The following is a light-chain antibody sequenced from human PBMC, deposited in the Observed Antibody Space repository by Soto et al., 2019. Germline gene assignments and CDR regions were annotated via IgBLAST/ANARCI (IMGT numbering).Light chain of an antibody. CDR3: QQRSSWPIT. CDR1: QSVSSY. J-gene: IGKJ5*01. CDR2: DAS. Sequence: LTQSPLTLSLPPGPRAPPCCRASQSVSSYLAWYQQKPGQAPRLLIYDASNRATGIPARVSGSGSGTDFTLTSSRLEPEDFALYYCQQRSSWPITFGQGTRLDI. V-gene: IGKV3-11*01.